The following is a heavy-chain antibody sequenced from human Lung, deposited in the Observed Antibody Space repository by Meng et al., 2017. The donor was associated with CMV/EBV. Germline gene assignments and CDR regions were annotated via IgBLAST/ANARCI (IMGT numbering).Heavy chain of an antibody. CDR2: IIPIFGTA. Sequence: SVKVSXKASGGTFSSYGISWVRQAPGQGLEWMGGIIPIFGTANYAQKFQGRVTITTDESTSTAYMELSSLRSEDTAVYYCARDGPQTPGGRVVPAAIHPKLYGMDVWGQGTXVTVSS. CDR1: GGTFSSYG. J-gene: IGHJ6*02. V-gene: IGHV1-69*05. CDR3: ARDGPQTPGGRVVPAAIHPKLYGMDV. D-gene: IGHD2-2*02.